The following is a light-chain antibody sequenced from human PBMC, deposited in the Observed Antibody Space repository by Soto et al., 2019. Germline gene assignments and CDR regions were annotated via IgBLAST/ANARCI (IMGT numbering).Light chain of an antibody. V-gene: IGKV3-15*01. CDR1: QSLATN. CDR2: GAS. CDR3: QQYKSVLRT. J-gene: IGKJ4*02. Sequence: IVMTQSPATLSMSPGDRATLSCRASQSLATNMAWYQQKPGQAPRLLIYGASIRATGVPARFTGSGSGTEFTHPSNCSQSESVALCHCQQYKSVLRTFCRGTSVEV.